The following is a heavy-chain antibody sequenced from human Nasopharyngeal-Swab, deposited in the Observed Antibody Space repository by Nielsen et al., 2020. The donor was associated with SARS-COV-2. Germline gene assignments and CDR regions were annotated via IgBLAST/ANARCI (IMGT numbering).Heavy chain of an antibody. D-gene: IGHD2-15*01. CDR3: ARDVGGRDNY. CDR1: GFTLSTYS. Sequence: GESLKISCAASGFTLSTYSMDWVRQVPGKGLEWVAHIGTSSTPIYYADSVRGRFSISRDNAKNSLSLLMSTLRGEDTAVYYCARDVGGRDNYWGQGALVTVSS. J-gene: IGHJ4*02. V-gene: IGHV3-48*01. CDR2: IGTSSTPI.